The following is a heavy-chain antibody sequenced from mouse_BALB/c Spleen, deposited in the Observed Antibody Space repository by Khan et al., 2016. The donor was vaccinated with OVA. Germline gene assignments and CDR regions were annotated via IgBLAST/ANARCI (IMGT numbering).Heavy chain of an antibody. J-gene: IGHJ3*01. Sequence: VQLQESGAELARPGASVKMSCKASGYTFTSYTINWIKKRPGQGLAWIGYINPSNGYTNYNQKFKDKATLTTEKSSTTAYLQLSSLTSDDSAVYNSVRDGAYHRNDGWFAYWGQGTLVTVSA. CDR3: VRDGAYHRNDGWFAY. CDR1: GYTFTSYT. D-gene: IGHD2-14*01. V-gene: IGHV1-4*01. CDR2: INPSNGYT.